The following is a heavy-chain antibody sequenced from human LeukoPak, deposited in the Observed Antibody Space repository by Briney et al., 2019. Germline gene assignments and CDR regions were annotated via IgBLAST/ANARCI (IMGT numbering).Heavy chain of an antibody. V-gene: IGHV3-23*01. D-gene: IGHD4-11*01. J-gene: IGHJ4*02. Sequence: GGSLRLSCAASGFTFSSYAMSWVRQAPGKGLEWVSSISGSDSSTYYADSVKGRYTISRDNSKDTLYLQMNSLRAEDTAVYYCAKTLFGYSDYQKAYYFDYWGQGTVVTVSS. CDR3: AKTLFGYSDYQKAYYFDY. CDR2: ISGSDSST. CDR1: GFTFSSYA.